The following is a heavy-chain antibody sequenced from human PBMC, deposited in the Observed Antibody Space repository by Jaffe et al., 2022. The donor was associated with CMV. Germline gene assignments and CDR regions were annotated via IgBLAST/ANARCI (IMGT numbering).Heavy chain of an antibody. CDR1: GGSISSSNW. V-gene: IGHV4-4*02. CDR3: AKLGVLMVYASYYYYYYYMDV. CDR2: IYHSGST. D-gene: IGHD2-8*01. J-gene: IGHJ6*03. Sequence: QVQLQESGPGLVKPSGTLSLTCAVSGGSISSSNWWSWVRQPPGKGLEWIGEIYHSGSTNYNPSLKSRVTISVDKSKNQFSLKLSSVTAADTAVYYCAKLGVLMVYASYYYYYYYMDVWGKGTTVTVSS.